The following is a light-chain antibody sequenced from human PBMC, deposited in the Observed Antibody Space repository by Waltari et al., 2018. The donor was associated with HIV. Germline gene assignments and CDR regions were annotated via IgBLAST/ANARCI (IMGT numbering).Light chain of an antibody. CDR2: GAS. Sequence: EIVLTQSPGTRSLSPGEGAPLSCKASEAISSSHLAWYQLKPRQAPRLLIYGASVRAADVPDRFSGRAFGADFTLAITRLEPDDFAVYFCHQYDALPETFGQGT. CDR1: EAISSSH. V-gene: IGKV3-20*01. J-gene: IGKJ1*01. CDR3: HQYDALPET.